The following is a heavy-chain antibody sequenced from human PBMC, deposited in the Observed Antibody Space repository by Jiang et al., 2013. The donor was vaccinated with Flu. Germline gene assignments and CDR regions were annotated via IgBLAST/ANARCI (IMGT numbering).Heavy chain of an antibody. V-gene: IGHV1-69*01. J-gene: IGHJ4*02. CDR3: ARGLGADYDSSGYYFNY. Sequence: VKKPGSSVKVSCKASGGTFSSYAISWVRQAPGQGLEWMGGIIPIFGTANYAQKFQGRVTITADESTSTAYMELSSLRSEDTAVYYCARGLGADYDSSGYYFNYWGQGTLVTVSS. D-gene: IGHD3-22*01. CDR1: GGTFSSYA. CDR2: IIPIFGTA.